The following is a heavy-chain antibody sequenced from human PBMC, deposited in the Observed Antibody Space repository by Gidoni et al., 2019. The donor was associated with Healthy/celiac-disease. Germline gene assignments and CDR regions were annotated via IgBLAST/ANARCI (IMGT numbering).Heavy chain of an antibody. CDR1: GFPFSSYA. J-gene: IGHJ4*02. V-gene: IGHV3-23*01. D-gene: IGHD6-13*01. Sequence: EVQLLESAGGFVQPGGSPSPSCAASGFPFSSYAMSWVRPAPGKGLEWVSAISGSGGSTYYADSVKGRFTISRDNSKNTLYLQMNSLRAEDTAVYYCAKPLYSSSWYGGFFDYWGQGTLVTVSS. CDR2: ISGSGGST. CDR3: AKPLYSSSWYGGFFDY.